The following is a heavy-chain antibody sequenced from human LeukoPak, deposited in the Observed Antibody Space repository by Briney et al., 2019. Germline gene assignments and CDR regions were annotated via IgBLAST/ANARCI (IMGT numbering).Heavy chain of an antibody. CDR3: ARIYYRRSDYHYYYMDV. D-gene: IGHD3-10*01. V-gene: IGHV1-8*03. CDR1: GGTFSSYA. Sequence: ASVKVSCKASGGTFSSYAISWVRQAPGQGLEWVGWMNPNSGNTGSAQQVQDRVTITMNTSISTYYLELSSLRSEDTAVYYCARIYYRRSDYHYYYMDVWGEGTTVSVSS. J-gene: IGHJ6*03. CDR2: MNPNSGNT.